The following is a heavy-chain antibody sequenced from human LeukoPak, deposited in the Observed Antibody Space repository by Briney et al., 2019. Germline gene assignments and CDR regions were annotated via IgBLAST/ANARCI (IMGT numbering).Heavy chain of an antibody. D-gene: IGHD3-22*01. CDR2: IYPGDSDT. CDR1: GYSFTNYW. CDR3: ATTREDYYDSSGFDY. J-gene: IGHJ4*02. Sequence: GESLKISCKGSGYSFTNYWFGWVRQIPGKGLGWMGIIYPGDSDTRYSPSFQGQVTISADKSISTAYLQWSSLKASDTAMYYCATTREDYYDSSGFDYWGQGTLVTVSS. V-gene: IGHV5-51*01.